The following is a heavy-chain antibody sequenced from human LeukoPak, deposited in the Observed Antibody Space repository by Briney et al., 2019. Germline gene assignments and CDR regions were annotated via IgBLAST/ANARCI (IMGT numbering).Heavy chain of an antibody. Sequence: GGSLRLSCAASGFTFSSYAMSWVRQAPGKGLEWVSAISGSGGSTYYADSVKGRFTISRDNSKNTLYLQMNSLRAEDTAVYYCARDIVVVPAAMSPDYWGQGTLVTVSS. J-gene: IGHJ4*02. V-gene: IGHV3-23*01. CDR3: ARDIVVVPAAMSPDY. CDR1: GFTFSSYA. CDR2: ISGSGGST. D-gene: IGHD2-2*01.